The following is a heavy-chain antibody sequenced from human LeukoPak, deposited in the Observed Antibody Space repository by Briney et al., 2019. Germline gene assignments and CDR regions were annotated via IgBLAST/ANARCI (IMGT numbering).Heavy chain of an antibody. Sequence: SETLSLTCTVSGGSISSYYWGWVRQPPGKALEWIRNIFYSGSTYYSPSLKSRVTISLDTSRNQFSLKLNSVTAADTAVYYCAKSNGYGLIDIWGQGTMVTVSS. J-gene: IGHJ3*02. CDR3: AKSNGYGLIDI. V-gene: IGHV4-59*12. CDR1: GGSISSYY. CDR2: IFYSGST. D-gene: IGHD3-22*01.